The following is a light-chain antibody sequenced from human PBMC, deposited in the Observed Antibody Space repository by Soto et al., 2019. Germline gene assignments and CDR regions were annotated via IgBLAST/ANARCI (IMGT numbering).Light chain of an antibody. V-gene: IGLV1-47*01. J-gene: IGLJ3*02. CDR3: AAWDDSLSGRV. CDR1: SSNIGSNY. Sequence: QAVVTQPPSASGTPGQRVTISCSRSSSNIGSNYVYWYQQLPGTAPKLLIYRNNQRPSGVPDRFSGSKSGTSASLAISGLRSEDEADYYCAAWDDSLSGRVFGGGTKLTVL. CDR2: RNN.